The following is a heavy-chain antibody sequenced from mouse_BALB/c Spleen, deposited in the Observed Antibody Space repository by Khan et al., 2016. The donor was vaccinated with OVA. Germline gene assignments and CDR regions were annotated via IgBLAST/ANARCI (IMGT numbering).Heavy chain of an antibody. CDR2: ISTYSGST. Sequence: QVQLQQSGPELVRPGVSVKISCKGSGYTFTDYAMYWVKQSHAKSLEWIGLISTYSGSTNYNQKFKGKVTMTVDKSSSAAYMELVRLTSEDSAISYGSRPAYDGYYDYWGQGTALTVSS. D-gene: IGHD2-3*01. V-gene: IGHV1S137*01. CDR1: GYTFTDYA. CDR3: SRPAYDGYYDY. J-gene: IGHJ2*01.